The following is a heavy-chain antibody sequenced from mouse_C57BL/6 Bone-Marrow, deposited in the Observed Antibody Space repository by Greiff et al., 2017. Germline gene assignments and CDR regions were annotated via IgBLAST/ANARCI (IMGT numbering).Heavy chain of an antibody. D-gene: IGHD2-4*01. Sequence: VQLQESGAELVKPGASVKLSCKASGYIFTEYTIHWVKQRSGQGLEWLGWFYPGSGSMKYNERFKDKATLTADKSSNTFYMELSRLTSEDSAVYFCARHERYYDYEGYFDYWGQGTTLTVSS. CDR2: FYPGSGSM. V-gene: IGHV1-62-2*01. CDR3: ARHERYYDYEGYFDY. J-gene: IGHJ2*01. CDR1: GYIFTEYT.